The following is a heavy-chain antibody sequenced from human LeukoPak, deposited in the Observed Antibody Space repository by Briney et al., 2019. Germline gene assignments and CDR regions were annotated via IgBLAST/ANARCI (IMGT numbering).Heavy chain of an antibody. D-gene: IGHD1-26*01. CDR3: AKDRGWEVHDAFDI. Sequence: GGSLRLSCAASGFTFSNAWMSWVRQAPGKGLEWVGRIKSKTDGGTTDYAAPVKGRFTISRDDSKNTLYLQMNSLRAEDTAVYYCAKDRGWEVHDAFDIWGQGTMVTVSS. V-gene: IGHV3-15*01. CDR2: IKSKTDGGTT. J-gene: IGHJ3*02. CDR1: GFTFSNAW.